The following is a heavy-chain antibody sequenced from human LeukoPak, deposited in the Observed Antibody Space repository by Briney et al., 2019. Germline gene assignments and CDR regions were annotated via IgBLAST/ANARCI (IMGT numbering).Heavy chain of an antibody. CDR3: AREGYGSGPPPNAFDI. Sequence: PSEILSLTCTVSGYSFSSGYYWGWVRQPPGKGLEWIGSIHHSGSTYNNPSLKSRVTITVDTSKKQFSLKLSSVTAADTAVYYCAREGYGSGPPPNAFDIWGQGTMVTVSS. CDR2: IHHSGST. V-gene: IGHV4-38-2*02. D-gene: IGHD3-10*01. CDR1: GYSFSSGYY. J-gene: IGHJ3*02.